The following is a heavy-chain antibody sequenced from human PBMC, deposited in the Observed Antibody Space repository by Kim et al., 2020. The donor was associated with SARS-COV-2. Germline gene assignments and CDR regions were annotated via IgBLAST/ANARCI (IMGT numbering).Heavy chain of an antibody. D-gene: IGHD3-3*01. CDR2: IYYSGST. Sequence: SETLSLTCTVSGGSISSYYWSWIRQPPGKGLEWIGYIYYSGSTNYNPSLKSRVTISVDTSKNQFSLKLSSVTAADTAVYYCASGHYDFWSGYSNNWFDPWGQGTLVTVSS. J-gene: IGHJ5*02. CDR3: ASGHYDFWSGYSNNWFDP. V-gene: IGHV4-59*13. CDR1: GGSISSYY.